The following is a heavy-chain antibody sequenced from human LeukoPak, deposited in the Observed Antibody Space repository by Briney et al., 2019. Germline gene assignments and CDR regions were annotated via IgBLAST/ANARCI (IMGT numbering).Heavy chain of an antibody. CDR2: ISGSGGST. Sequence: GGSLRLSCAASGFTFSSYAMSWVRQAPGKGLEWVSAISGSGGSTYYADSVKGRFTIPRDNSKNTLYLQMNSLRAEDTAVYYCAKVDFGVVIIGFFDYWGQGTLVTVSS. CDR3: AKVDFGVVIIGFFDY. J-gene: IGHJ4*03. V-gene: IGHV3-23*01. CDR1: GFTFSSYA. D-gene: IGHD3-3*01.